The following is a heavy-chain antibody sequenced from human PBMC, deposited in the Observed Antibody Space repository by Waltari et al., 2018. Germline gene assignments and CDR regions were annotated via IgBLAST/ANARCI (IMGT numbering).Heavy chain of an antibody. CDR2: VNQDGSEK. Sequence: EVQLVGSGGGLVLPGGSLSLSCQVHGFPFFSYWRNWVRQIPGKGLEWVANVNQDGSEKYYVDSVKGRFTISRDDAKNSLYLQMNSLRADDTAIYYCVRGTSTPGIDYWGQGTLVTVSS. D-gene: IGHD1-7*01. CDR3: VRGTSTPGIDY. V-gene: IGHV3-7*01. CDR1: GFPFFSYW. J-gene: IGHJ4*02.